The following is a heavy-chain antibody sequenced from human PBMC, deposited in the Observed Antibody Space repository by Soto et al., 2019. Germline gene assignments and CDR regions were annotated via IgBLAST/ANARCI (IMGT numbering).Heavy chain of an antibody. CDR1: RFTFSDYY. V-gene: IGHV3-11*01. D-gene: IGHD2-15*01. CDR3: ARAYSDAFDI. CDR2: ISSSGTGI. Sequence: GESLKISCAASRFTFSDYYMTWIRQAPGKGLEWVSYISSSGTGIYYPDSVKGRFTISRDNAKNSLYLQMSSLRAEDTAVYYCARAYSDAFDIWGQGTMVTVSS. J-gene: IGHJ3*02.